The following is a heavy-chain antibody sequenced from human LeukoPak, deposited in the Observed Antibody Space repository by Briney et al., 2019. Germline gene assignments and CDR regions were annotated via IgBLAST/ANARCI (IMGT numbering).Heavy chain of an antibody. CDR2: INHSGST. J-gene: IGHJ4*02. V-gene: IGHV4-34*01. D-gene: IGHD4-17*01. CDR3: ASMTTVTTVGY. Sequence: PSETLSLTCAVYGGSFSGYYWSWLRQPPGKGLGWIGEINHSGSTNYNPSLKSRVTISVDTSKNQFSLKLSSVTAADTAVYYCASMTTVTTVGYWGQGTLVTVSS. CDR1: GGSFSGYY.